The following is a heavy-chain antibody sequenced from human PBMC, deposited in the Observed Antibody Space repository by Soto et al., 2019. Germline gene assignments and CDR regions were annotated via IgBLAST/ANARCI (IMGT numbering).Heavy chain of an antibody. J-gene: IGHJ4*02. D-gene: IGHD1-26*01. V-gene: IGHV3-23*01. Sequence: EVQLLESGGGLVQPGGSLRLSCAASGFTFSNYAMTWVRQAPGKGLEWVSGISGSGDNTYYAESGRGRFTISRDNSLNTVYLQMNSLRADDTDVYYCAKDGPATSSIQGYFDYWGQGILVSVSS. CDR3: AKDGPATSSIQGYFDY. CDR2: ISGSGDNT. CDR1: GFTFSNYA.